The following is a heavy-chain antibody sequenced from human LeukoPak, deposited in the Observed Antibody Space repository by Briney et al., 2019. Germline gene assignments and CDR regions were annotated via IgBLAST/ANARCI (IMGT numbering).Heavy chain of an antibody. Sequence: SVKVSCKASGGTFSSYDISWVPQAPGQGLEWMGGIMPISGTANYAQKFQGRVTITADKPTNTAYMELSSLRSEDTAVYYCASGRTDIVVVPATLRNYYFDYWGQGTLVTVSS. CDR3: ASGRTDIVVVPATLRNYYFDY. V-gene: IGHV1-69*06. CDR2: IMPISGTA. J-gene: IGHJ4*02. D-gene: IGHD2-2*01. CDR1: GGTFSSYD.